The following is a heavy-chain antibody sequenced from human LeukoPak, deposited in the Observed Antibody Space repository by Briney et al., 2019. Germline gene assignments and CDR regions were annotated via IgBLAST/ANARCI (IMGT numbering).Heavy chain of an antibody. D-gene: IGHD3-3*01. V-gene: IGHV3-30*04. Sequence: GGSLRLSCAASGFTFSNYAMHWVRQAPGKGLEWVAVISYDGSNKYYADSVEGRFTISRDNSKNTVSLQLNNLRIEDTALYYCAKTSLSDPSGHYYYMDVWGKGTTVTVSS. CDR3: AKTSLSDPSGHYYYMDV. CDR2: ISYDGSNK. J-gene: IGHJ6*03. CDR1: GFTFSNYA.